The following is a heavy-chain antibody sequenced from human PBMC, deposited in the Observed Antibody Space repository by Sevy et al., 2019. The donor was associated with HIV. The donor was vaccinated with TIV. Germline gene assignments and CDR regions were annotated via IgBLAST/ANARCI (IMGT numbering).Heavy chain of an antibody. Sequence: GGSLRLSCAASGFTFSSYSMNWVRQAPGKGLEWVSSISSSSSYIYYADSVKGRFTISRDNAKNSLYLQMNSLRAEDTAVYYCPRGGLNWYFDLWGLGTLVTVSS. D-gene: IGHD3-16*01. CDR3: PRGGLNWYFDL. CDR1: GFTFSSYS. V-gene: IGHV3-21*01. CDR2: ISSSSSYI. J-gene: IGHJ2*01.